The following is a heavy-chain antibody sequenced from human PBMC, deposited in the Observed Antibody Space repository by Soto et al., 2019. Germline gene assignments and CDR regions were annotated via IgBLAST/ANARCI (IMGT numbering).Heavy chain of an antibody. CDR3: ARITWGRDHYYGMDV. D-gene: IGHD1-26*01. Sequence: LSLTCAVSGGSISSSSYYWGLIRQPPGKGLEWIGSVYYTGSTYDNPSLKSRITLSVDRSKSQFSLKLTSVTAADTALYYCARITWGRDHYYGMDVWGQGTTVTVSS. V-gene: IGHV4-39*01. J-gene: IGHJ6*02. CDR2: VYYTGST. CDR1: GGSISSSSYY.